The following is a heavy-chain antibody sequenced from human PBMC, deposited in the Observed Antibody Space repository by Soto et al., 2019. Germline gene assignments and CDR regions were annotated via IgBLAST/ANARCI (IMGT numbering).Heavy chain of an antibody. Sequence: GGSLRLSCVASGFTFSSYWMSWVRQAPGKGLEWVANIKQDGSEKYYVDSVKGRFTISRDNAKNSLYLQMNSLRAEDTAVYYCARDSNGLVVVVAATFDYWGQGTLVTVSS. D-gene: IGHD2-15*01. CDR2: IKQDGSEK. CDR1: GFTFSSYW. CDR3: ARDSNGLVVVVAATFDY. J-gene: IGHJ4*02. V-gene: IGHV3-7*01.